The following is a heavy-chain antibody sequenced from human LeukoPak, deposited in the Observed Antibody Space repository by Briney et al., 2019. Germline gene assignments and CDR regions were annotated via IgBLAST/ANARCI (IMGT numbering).Heavy chain of an antibody. J-gene: IGHJ4*02. V-gene: IGHV3-23*01. CDR2: ISGRGGST. CDR1: GFTFSSYA. CDR3: ARTPSLAYYDFWRGGFDY. D-gene: IGHD3-3*01. Sequence: PGGSLRLSCAASGFTFSSYAMSWVRQAPGKGLEWVSAISGRGGSTYYADSVKGRFTISRDNSKNTLYLQMNSLRAEDTAVYYCARTPSLAYYDFWRGGFDYWGQGTLVTVSS.